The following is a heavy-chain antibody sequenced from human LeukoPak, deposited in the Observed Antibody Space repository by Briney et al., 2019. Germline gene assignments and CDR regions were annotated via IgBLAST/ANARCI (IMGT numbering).Heavy chain of an antibody. CDR3: ARPSSSPTSNY. Sequence: SETLSLTCAVYGGSFSGYYWSWIRQPPGKGLGWIGEINHSGSTNYNPSLKSRVTISVDTSKNQFSLKLSSVTAADTAVYYCARPSSSPTSNYWGQGTLVTVSS. CDR2: INHSGST. J-gene: IGHJ4*02. CDR1: GGSFSGYY. V-gene: IGHV4-34*01. D-gene: IGHD6-13*01.